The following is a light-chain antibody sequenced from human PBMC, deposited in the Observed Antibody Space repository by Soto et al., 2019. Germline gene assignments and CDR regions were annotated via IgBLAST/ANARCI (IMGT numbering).Light chain of an antibody. V-gene: IGKV1-39*01. CDR3: QQSFSIPFT. J-gene: IGKJ3*01. Sequence: DIQMTQSPSTLSASIGDRVTITCRASQNINNWIAWYQQKPGKAPKLLIYDASYLQSGVPSRFSGSESGTDFTLNISDLRPEDFATYYCQQSFSIPFTFGPGTKVDIK. CDR1: QNINNW. CDR2: DAS.